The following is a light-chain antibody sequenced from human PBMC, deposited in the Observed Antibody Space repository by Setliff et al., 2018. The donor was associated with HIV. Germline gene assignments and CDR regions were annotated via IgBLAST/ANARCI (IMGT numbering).Light chain of an antibody. J-gene: IGLJ1*01. CDR2: EVR. V-gene: IGLV2-14*03. CDR3: SSYAITNTLP. Sequence: QSALTQPASVSGSPGLSITISCTGTGSDVGGYNYVSWYQQHPGKAPKLIIYEVRHRPSGVSNRFSGSKSGNTASLTISGLQAEDEADYYCSSYAITNTLPFGTGTKVTVL. CDR1: GSDVGGYNY.